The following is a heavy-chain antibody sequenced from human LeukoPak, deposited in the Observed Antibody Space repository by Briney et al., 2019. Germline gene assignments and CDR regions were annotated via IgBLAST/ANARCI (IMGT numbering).Heavy chain of an antibody. V-gene: IGHV4-59*01. Sequence: SETLSLTCTVSGGSISSYYWSWIRQPPGKGLEWIGYIYYSGSTNYNPSLKSRVTISVDTSKNQLSLKLSSVTAADTAVYYCARDSGDYDTHYYYYGMDVWGQGTTVTVSS. CDR2: IYYSGST. CDR1: GGSISSYY. CDR3: ARDSGDYDTHYYYYGMDV. D-gene: IGHD4-17*01. J-gene: IGHJ6*02.